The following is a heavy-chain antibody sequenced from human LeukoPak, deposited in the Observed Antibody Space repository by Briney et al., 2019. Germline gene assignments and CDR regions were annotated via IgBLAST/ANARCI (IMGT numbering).Heavy chain of an antibody. V-gene: IGHV4-4*07. CDR1: GGSISSYY. Sequence: SETLSLTCTVSGGSISSYYWSWIRQPAGKGLEWIGRIYSSGSTSYNPSLKSRVTLSVDTSRNQFSLRLSSVTAADTAVYYCARGAVMVQVLDYWGQGTLVTVSS. CDR3: ARGAVMVQVLDY. D-gene: IGHD5-18*01. J-gene: IGHJ4*02. CDR2: IYSSGST.